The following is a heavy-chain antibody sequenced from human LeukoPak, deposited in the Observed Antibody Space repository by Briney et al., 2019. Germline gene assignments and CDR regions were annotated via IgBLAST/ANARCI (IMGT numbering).Heavy chain of an antibody. Sequence: GGSLRLSCAASGFTFSSYWMHWVRQAPGKGLEWVSGINWNGGRTGYADSVKGRFTISRDNAKNSLYLQMNSLRAEDTALYYCARDSHYGSGTIDYWGQGTLVTVSS. D-gene: IGHD3-10*01. CDR2: INWNGGRT. CDR1: GFTFSSYW. J-gene: IGHJ4*02. V-gene: IGHV3-20*04. CDR3: ARDSHYGSGTIDY.